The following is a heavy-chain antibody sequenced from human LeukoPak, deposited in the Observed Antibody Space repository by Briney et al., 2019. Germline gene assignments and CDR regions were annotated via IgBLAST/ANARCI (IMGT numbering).Heavy chain of an antibody. D-gene: IGHD5-18*01. V-gene: IGHV1-18*01. CDR1: GYTFTSYG. Sequence: ASVKVSCKASGYTFTSYGISWVRQAPGQGLEWMGWISAYNGNTNYAQKLQGRVTMTTDTSTSTAYMELRSLRSDDTAVYYCASGYSYFYCYGMDVWGQGTTVTVSS. CDR3: ASGYSYFYCYGMDV. J-gene: IGHJ6*02. CDR2: ISAYNGNT.